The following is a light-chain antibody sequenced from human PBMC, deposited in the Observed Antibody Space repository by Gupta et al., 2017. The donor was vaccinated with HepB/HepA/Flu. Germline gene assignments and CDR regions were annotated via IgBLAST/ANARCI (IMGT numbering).Light chain of an antibody. Sequence: DIVMTQFPLSLPVTPGEPASISCKSSQSLLHSDGYNYLDWYMQKPGQSPQLLIYLGSNRAAGVPDRFSGSGNGRDFTLKISRAEAEDIGVYYCRQARQTPPFTFGHGTKVEIK. CDR2: LGS. CDR1: QSLLHSDGYNY. J-gene: IGKJ3*01. V-gene: IGKV2-28*01. CDR3: RQARQTPPFT.